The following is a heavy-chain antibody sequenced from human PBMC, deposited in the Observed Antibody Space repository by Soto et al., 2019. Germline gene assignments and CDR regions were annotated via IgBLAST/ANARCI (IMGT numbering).Heavy chain of an antibody. V-gene: IGHV1-18*01. J-gene: IGHJ4*02. CDR2: ISPYSGKT. Sequence: QIQLVQSGTEVRKPGASAKVSCKTSGYTFTNNDVCWVRQTPGQGLEWMGWISPYSGKTNYARKFKGRVTMTTDTSTSTAYMELTSLTSDDTAVYYCAREGLLLLPDYWGQGTLVTVSS. CDR3: AREGLLLLPDY. CDR1: GYTFTNND. D-gene: IGHD3-22*01.